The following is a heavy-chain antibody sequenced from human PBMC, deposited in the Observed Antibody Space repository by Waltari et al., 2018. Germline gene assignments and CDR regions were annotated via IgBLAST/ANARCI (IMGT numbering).Heavy chain of an antibody. V-gene: IGHV3-7*01. CDR1: GSRFRNNW. D-gene: IGHD7-27*01. Sequence: EVQLVESGGGLVQPGGSLRLSCPASGSRFRNNWMSWVRQAPGKGLEWVANMKEDGTQKYYVDSVRGRFTISRDNTKNTLYLQMNSLRVEDTAVYYCARDWNWGFDYWGQGTLVTVSS. J-gene: IGHJ4*02. CDR2: MKEDGTQK. CDR3: ARDWNWGFDY.